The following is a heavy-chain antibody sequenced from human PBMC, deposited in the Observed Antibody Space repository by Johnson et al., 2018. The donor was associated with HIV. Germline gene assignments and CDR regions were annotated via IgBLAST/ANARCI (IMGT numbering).Heavy chain of an antibody. CDR3: AKDSARIAGYQFDI. V-gene: IGHV3-30*02. Sequence: VQLVESGGGLVKPGGSLRLSCAASGLTLRRCDMHWVRQAPGRGLGWVAFIRDEGSNEYYADPVTGRFTFSTDNSKNTLYLKINSLRAEDTAVYYCAKDSARIAGYQFDIWGQGTMVTVSA. D-gene: IGHD3-16*02. CDR2: IRDEGSNE. J-gene: IGHJ3*02. CDR1: GLTLRRCD.